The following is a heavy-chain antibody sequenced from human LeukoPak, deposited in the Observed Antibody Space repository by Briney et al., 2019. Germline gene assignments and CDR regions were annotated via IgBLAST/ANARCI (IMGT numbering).Heavy chain of an antibody. D-gene: IGHD3-10*01. V-gene: IGHV3-21*01. J-gene: IGHJ4*02. CDR3: TRYYGSGSPPFDY. CDR1: GFTFSSYS. CDR2: ISSSSSYI. Sequence: GGSLRLSCAASGFTFSSYSMNWVRQAPGTGLEWVSSISSSSSYIYYADSVKGRFTISRDNAKNSLYLQMNSLRAEDTAVYYCTRYYGSGSPPFDYWGQGTLVTVSS.